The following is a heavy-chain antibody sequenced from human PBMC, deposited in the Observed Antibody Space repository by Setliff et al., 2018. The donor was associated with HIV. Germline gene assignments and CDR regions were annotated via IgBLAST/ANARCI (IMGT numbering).Heavy chain of an antibody. J-gene: IGHJ4*02. V-gene: IGHV4-59*08. D-gene: IGHD3-22*01. Sequence: SETLSLTCIVSGASISSNTWSWIRQAPGKGLQWIGFIYNSVTTNYNPSLKSRVTISLDTSKNQFSLKLSSVTAADTAVYYCARWPPHRSSDYDQEYYFDYWGQGTLVTVSS. CDR1: GASISSNT. CDR2: IYNSVTT. CDR3: ARWPPHRSSDYDQEYYFDY.